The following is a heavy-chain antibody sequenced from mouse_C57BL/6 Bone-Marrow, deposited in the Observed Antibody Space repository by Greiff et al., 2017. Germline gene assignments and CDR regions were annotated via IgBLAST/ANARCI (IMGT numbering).Heavy chain of an antibody. D-gene: IGHD1-1*02. CDR2: IDPENGDT. J-gene: IGHJ2*01. CDR3: TTYGRDQ. V-gene: IGHV14-4*01. Sequence: EVKLVESGAELVRPGASVKLSCTASGFNIKDDYMHWVKQRPEQGLEWIGWIDPENGDTEYASKFQGKATITADTSSNTAYLQLSSLTSEDTAVYFCTTYGRDQWGQGTTLTVAS. CDR1: GFNIKDDY.